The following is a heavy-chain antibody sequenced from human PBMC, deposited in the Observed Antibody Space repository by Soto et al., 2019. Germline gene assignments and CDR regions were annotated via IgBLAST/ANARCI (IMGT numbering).Heavy chain of an antibody. V-gene: IGHV4-39*01. CDR2: IFYGGGTGVT. CDR3: ARRGGGDSLFDS. Sequence: QLHLQESGPGLVKPSETLSLTCTVSGDSFSTSNYYWGWIRQPPGKGLEWIGNIFYGGGTGVTYYNPSLKSRVIISVDTSKHRFSLKLRSITAADTAFYFCARRGGGDSLFDSWGQGKLVTVSS. J-gene: IGHJ4*02. CDR1: GDSFSTSNYY. D-gene: IGHD4-17*01.